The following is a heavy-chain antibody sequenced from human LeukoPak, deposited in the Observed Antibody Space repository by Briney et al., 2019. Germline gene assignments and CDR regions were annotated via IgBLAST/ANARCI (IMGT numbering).Heavy chain of an antibody. J-gene: IGHJ4*02. CDR3: AKHEGYCSSTSCYIVY. Sequence: GESLKISCKGSGYTFTSYWIGWVRQMPGKGLEWMGIIYPGDSDIRYSPSFQGQVTISVDKSITTAYLQWSSLEASDTAMYYCAKHEGYCSSTSCYIVYWGQGTLVTVSS. D-gene: IGHD2-2*02. CDR1: GYTFTSYW. CDR2: IYPGDSDI. V-gene: IGHV5-51*01.